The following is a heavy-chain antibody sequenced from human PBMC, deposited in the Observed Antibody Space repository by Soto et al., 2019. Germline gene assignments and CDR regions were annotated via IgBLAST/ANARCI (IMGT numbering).Heavy chain of an antibody. J-gene: IGHJ5*02. D-gene: IGHD6-13*01. CDR2: INHSGST. CDR1: GGSFSGYY. CDR3: ARVYQQLVRLNWFDP. Sequence: SETLSLTCAVYGGSFSGYYWSWIRQPPGKGLEWIGEINHSGSTNYNPSLKSRVTISVDTSKNQFSLKLSSVTAADTAVYYCARVYQQLVRLNWFDPWGQGTLVTVSS. V-gene: IGHV4-34*01.